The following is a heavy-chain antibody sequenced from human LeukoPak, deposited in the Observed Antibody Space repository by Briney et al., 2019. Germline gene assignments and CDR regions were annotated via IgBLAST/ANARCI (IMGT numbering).Heavy chain of an antibody. J-gene: IGHJ6*03. CDR2: IYYSGST. V-gene: IGHV4-39*01. CDR1: GGSISSSSYY. Sequence: SETLSLTCTVSGGSISSSSYYWGWIRQPPGKGLEWIGSIYYSGSTYYNPSLKSRVTISVDTSKNQFSLKLSSVTAADTAVYYCARKYNSKTIYYYYYMDVWGKGTTVTVSS. D-gene: IGHD1-1*01. CDR3: ARKYNSKTIYYYYYMDV.